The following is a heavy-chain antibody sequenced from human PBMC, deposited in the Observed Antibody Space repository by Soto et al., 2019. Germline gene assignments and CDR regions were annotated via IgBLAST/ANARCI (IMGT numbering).Heavy chain of an antibody. D-gene: IGHD3-9*01. CDR2: IYYSGST. CDR1: GGSISSYY. Sequence: QVQLQESGPGLVKPSETLSLTCTVSGGSISSYYWSWIRQPPGKGLEWIGYIYYSGSTNYNPSLKGRVTISVDTAKNQFSLKVSSVTAADPAVYYCARGRGLRYFDWLPTGFDYWGQGTLVTVSS. V-gene: IGHV4-59*08. CDR3: ARGRGLRYFDWLPTGFDY. J-gene: IGHJ4*02.